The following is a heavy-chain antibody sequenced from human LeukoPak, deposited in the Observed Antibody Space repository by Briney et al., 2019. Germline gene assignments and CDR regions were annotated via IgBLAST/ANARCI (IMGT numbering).Heavy chain of an antibody. Sequence: PSETLSLTCAVYGGSFSGYYWSWIRQPPGKGLEWIGEINHSGSTNYNASLESRLTISLDTARNQFSLSLRSVAAADTAIYFCARSSLAVYFNYWGQGTLVTASS. V-gene: IGHV4-34*01. CDR1: GGSFSGYY. CDR3: ARSSLAVYFNY. J-gene: IGHJ4*02. D-gene: IGHD6-19*01. CDR2: INHSGST.